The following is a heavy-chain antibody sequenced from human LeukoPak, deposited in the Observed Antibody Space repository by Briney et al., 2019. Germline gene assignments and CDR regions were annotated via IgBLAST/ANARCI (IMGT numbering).Heavy chain of an antibody. CDR3: AKSHYYGSSGYSGLDY. Sequence: PGRSLRLSCAASGFTFSSYGMHWVRQAPGKGLEWVAVISYDGSNKYYADSVKGRFTISRDNSKNTLYLQMNSLRAEDTAVYYCAKSHYYGSSGYSGLDYWGQGTLVTVSS. CDR1: GFTFSSYG. CDR2: ISYDGSNK. V-gene: IGHV3-30*18. D-gene: IGHD3-22*01. J-gene: IGHJ4*02.